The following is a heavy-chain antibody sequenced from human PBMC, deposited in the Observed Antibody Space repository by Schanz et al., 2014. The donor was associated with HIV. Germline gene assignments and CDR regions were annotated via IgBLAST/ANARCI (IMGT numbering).Heavy chain of an antibody. D-gene: IGHD1-26*01. V-gene: IGHV1-2*02. CDR3: ARGIVGATPAFDI. CDR2: INPNTGVT. J-gene: IGHJ3*02. Sequence: QVWLVQSGAEVKKPGASVRVSCKASGYTFIGYDMHWVRQAPGQGLEWMGRINPNTGVTHYTQKFQGRVTMTRDTSISTAYMELSRLRSDDTAVYYCARGIVGATPAFDIWGQGTMVTVSS. CDR1: GYTFIGYD.